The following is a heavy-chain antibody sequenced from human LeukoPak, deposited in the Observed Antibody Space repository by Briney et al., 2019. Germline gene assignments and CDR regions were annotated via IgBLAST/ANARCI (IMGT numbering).Heavy chain of an antibody. CDR3: AKDEATSGGGLAS. CDR1: GFTVSGTH. J-gene: IGHJ5*01. V-gene: IGHV3-53*01. CDR2: MYTGGTT. Sequence: GGSLRLSCSASGFTVSGTHMSWARQAPGKALEWVSAMYTGGTTYYADSVTGRFNVSRDTSRNTLFLHMNSLRAEDTAVYYCAKDEATSGGGLASWGQGTLVIVSS. D-gene: IGHD3-16*01.